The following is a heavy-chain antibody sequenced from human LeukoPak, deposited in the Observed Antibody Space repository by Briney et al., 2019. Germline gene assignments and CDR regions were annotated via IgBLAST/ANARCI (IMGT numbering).Heavy chain of an antibody. CDR2: IKQDGSDK. J-gene: IGHJ4*02. CDR3: ERDAGFHGYGDFFFDY. D-gene: IGHD4-17*01. Sequence: HSGGSLRLSCAASAFTFSSYWMSWVRQAPGKGLEWVANIKQDGSDKYYVDSVKGRFTISRDNAKTSLYLQMNSLRTEDTAVYYCERDAGFHGYGDFFFDYWGQGTLVTVSS. V-gene: IGHV3-7*01. CDR1: AFTFSSYW.